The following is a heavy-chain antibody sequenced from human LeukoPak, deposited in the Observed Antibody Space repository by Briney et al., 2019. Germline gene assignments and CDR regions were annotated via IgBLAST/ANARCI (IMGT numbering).Heavy chain of an antibody. J-gene: IGHJ4*02. CDR1: GYTFTSYA. Sequence: ASVKVSCKASGYTFTSYAMHWVRQAPGQRLEWMGWINAGNGNTKYSQKFQGRVTITRDTSASTAYMELSSLRSEDTAVYYCARDLPTYYYGSGSYPRPSFDYWGQGTLVTVSS. CDR3: ARDLPTYYYGSGSYPRPSFDY. V-gene: IGHV1-3*01. D-gene: IGHD3-10*01. CDR2: INAGNGNT.